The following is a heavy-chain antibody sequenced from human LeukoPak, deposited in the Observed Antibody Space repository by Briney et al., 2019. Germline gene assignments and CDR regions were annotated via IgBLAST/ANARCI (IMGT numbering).Heavy chain of an antibody. CDR3: AELGITMIGGV. CDR2: ISSSGSTV. D-gene: IGHD3-10*02. J-gene: IGHJ6*04. V-gene: IGHV3-48*03. Sequence: GGSLRLSCAASGFTFSSYEMNWVRQAPGKGLEWVSYISSSGSTVYYADSVKGRFTISRDNAKNSLYLQMNSLRAEDTAVYYCAELGITMIGGVWGKGTTVTVSS. CDR1: GFTFSSYE.